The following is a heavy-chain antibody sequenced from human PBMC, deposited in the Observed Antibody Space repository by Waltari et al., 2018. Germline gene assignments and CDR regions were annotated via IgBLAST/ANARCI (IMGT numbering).Heavy chain of an antibody. J-gene: IGHJ6*02. Sequence: QVTLRESGPALVKPTQTLTLTCTFSGFSLSTSGMCVSWIRQPPGKALEWLARIDWDDDKYYSTSLKTRLTISKDTSKNQVVLTMTNMDPVDTATYYCAWIRGCRGDYYYYGMDVWGQGTTVTVSS. V-gene: IGHV2-70*15. CDR1: GFSLSTSGMC. D-gene: IGHD1-26*01. CDR3: AWIRGCRGDYYYYGMDV. CDR2: IDWDDDK.